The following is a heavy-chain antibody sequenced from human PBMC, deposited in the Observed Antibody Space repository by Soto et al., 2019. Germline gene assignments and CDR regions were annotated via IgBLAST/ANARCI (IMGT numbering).Heavy chain of an antibody. CDR1: GGSFSGYY. CDR3: ARGDDYGDYWHYYYYMDV. D-gene: IGHD4-17*01. J-gene: IGHJ6*03. Sequence: SETLCLTCAVYGGSFSGYYWSWIRQPPGKGLEWIGEINHSGSTNYNPSLKSRVTISVDTSKNQFSLKLSSVTAADTAVYYCARGDDYGDYWHYYYYMDVWGKGTTVTVSS. CDR2: INHSGST. V-gene: IGHV4-34*01.